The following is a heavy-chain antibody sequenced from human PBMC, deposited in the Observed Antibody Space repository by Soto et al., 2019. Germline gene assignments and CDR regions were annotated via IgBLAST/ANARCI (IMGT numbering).Heavy chain of an antibody. V-gene: IGHV4-61*01. CDR2: IYYSGST. J-gene: IGHJ5*02. CDR3: ARESPRGNWFDP. Sequence: SRPRPVTSPVSYGPGSNRRGYCGFVRQPLGKGLEWIGYIYYSGSTNYNPSLKSRVTISVDTSKNQFSLKLSSVTAADTAVYYCARESPRGNWFDPWGQGTLVTVSS. CDR1: YGPGSNRRGY.